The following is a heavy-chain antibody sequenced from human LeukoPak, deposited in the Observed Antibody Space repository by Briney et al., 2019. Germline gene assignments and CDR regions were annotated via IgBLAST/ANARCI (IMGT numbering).Heavy chain of an antibody. Sequence: PGGSLRLSCAASGFSFSGYWMSWVRQTPGKGLEWVANIKQDGSVKNSVDSMKGRFTISRDNTKNSLYLEMNSLKAEDTAVYYCVRGGGHFDLWGQETLVTVSS. CDR3: VRGGGHFDL. D-gene: IGHD3-16*01. V-gene: IGHV3-7*03. CDR1: GFSFSGYW. J-gene: IGHJ4*02. CDR2: IKQDGSVK.